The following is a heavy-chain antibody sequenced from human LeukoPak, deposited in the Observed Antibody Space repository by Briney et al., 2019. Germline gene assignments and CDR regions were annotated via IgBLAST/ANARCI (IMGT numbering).Heavy chain of an antibody. CDR1: GDSFTDFY. V-gene: IGHV1-2*02. J-gene: IGHJ4*02. D-gene: IGHD3/OR15-3a*01. Sequence: ASVKVSCKASGDSFTDFYVHWVRQAPGQGLEWMGWINIRRGVINYSQKFRGRVTMTRDTSVSTAYLELSRLTSDDTGVFYCAIGLVVVVPGEFTAWGQGTLITVSS. CDR3: AIGLVVVVPGEFTA. CDR2: INIRRGVI.